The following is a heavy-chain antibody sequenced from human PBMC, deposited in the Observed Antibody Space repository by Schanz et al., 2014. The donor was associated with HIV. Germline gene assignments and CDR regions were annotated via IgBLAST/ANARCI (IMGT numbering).Heavy chain of an antibody. V-gene: IGHV1-69*01. D-gene: IGHD2-15*01. Sequence: QVQLVQSGAEVKKPGSSVKVSCRASGGTFNTFLITWVRQAPGHGPEWMGGIIPILGTTNYAQSLRGRVTITADGSRTTAYMELTSLRYEDTAVYYCARGANCSGGSCPPRWFDPWGQGTLVTVSS. CDR1: GGTFNTFL. CDR3: ARGANCSGGSCPPRWFDP. CDR2: IIPILGTT. J-gene: IGHJ5*02.